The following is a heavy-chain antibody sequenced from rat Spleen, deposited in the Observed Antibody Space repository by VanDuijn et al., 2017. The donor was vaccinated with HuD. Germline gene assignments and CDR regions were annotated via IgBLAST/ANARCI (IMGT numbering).Heavy chain of an antibody. CDR1: GFSLTING. Sequence: QVQLKESGPGLVQPSQTLSLTCTVSGFSLTINGVSWVRQPPGQGLEWIAAISSGGDTYYNSALKSRLSISRDTSKSQVFLKMNSLQTEDTATYFCIRESLPGFNSHWFLYWGQGTLVTVSS. V-gene: IGHV2S12*01. J-gene: IGHJ3*01. CDR3: IRESLPGFNSHWFLY. D-gene: IGHD1-4*01. CDR2: ISSGGDT.